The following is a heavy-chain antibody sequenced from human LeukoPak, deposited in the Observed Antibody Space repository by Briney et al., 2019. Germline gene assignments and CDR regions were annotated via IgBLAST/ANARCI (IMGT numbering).Heavy chain of an antibody. Sequence: GGSLRLSCAASGFTFSDYYMSWIRQAPGKGLEWVSYISSSGSTIYYADSVKGQFTISRDNAKNSLYLQMNSLRAEDTAVYYCARDIVATTEDYWGQGTLVTVSS. CDR3: ARDIVATTEDY. D-gene: IGHD5-12*01. V-gene: IGHV3-11*01. CDR1: GFTFSDYY. CDR2: ISSSGSTI. J-gene: IGHJ4*02.